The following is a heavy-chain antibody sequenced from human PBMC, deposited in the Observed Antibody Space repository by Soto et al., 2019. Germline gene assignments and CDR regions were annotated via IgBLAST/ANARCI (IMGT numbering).Heavy chain of an antibody. D-gene: IGHD6-6*01. Sequence: GSLRLSCGATGFSLGNYGMHWVRQAPGKGLEWVAVISYDGSSQHYADSVQGRFTISRDNSENTLYLQMNSLRAEDTAVYCGARDVDSADIAASNNWLDPWGQGA. CDR1: GFSLGNYG. CDR2: ISYDGSSQ. CDR3: ARDVDSADIAASNNWLDP. J-gene: IGHJ5*02. V-gene: IGHV3-33*05.